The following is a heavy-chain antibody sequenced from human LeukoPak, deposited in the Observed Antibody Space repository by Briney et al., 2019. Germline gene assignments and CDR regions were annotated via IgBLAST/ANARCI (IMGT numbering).Heavy chain of an antibody. Sequence: PGGSLRLSCAASGFTFSSYAMHWVRQAPGKGLEWVAVISYDGSNKYYADSVKGRFTISRDNSKNTLYLQMNSLRAEDTAVYYCARESRYYDSEGPFDYWGQGTLVTVSS. D-gene: IGHD3-22*01. J-gene: IGHJ4*02. CDR2: ISYDGSNK. V-gene: IGHV3-30-3*01. CDR3: ARESRYYDSEGPFDY. CDR1: GFTFSSYA.